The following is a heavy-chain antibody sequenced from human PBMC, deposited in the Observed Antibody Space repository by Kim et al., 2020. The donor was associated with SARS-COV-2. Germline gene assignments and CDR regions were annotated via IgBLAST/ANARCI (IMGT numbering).Heavy chain of an antibody. Sequence: GGSLRLSCAASGFTFSSYAMHWVRQAPGKGLEWLAVISYDGSNKYYADSVRGRFTISRDNSKNTLYLQMNSLRAEDTAVYYCTRAGSGSYWGGLDYWGQRTLVTVSS. V-gene: IGHV3-30-3*01. CDR3: TRAGSGSYWGGLDY. D-gene: IGHD1-26*01. CDR2: ISYDGSNK. J-gene: IGHJ4*02. CDR1: GFTFSSYA.